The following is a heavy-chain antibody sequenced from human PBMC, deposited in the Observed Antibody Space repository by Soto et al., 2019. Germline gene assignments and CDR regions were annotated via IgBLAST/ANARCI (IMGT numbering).Heavy chain of an antibody. Sequence: SVKVSCKASGGTFSSYAISWVRQAPGQGLEWMGGIIPIFGTANYAQKFQGRVTITADESTSTAYMELSSLRSEDTAVYYCARGPFCSGGTCHSIVGYYFEFWGQGTPVTVSS. CDR1: GGTFSSYA. CDR2: IIPIFGTA. J-gene: IGHJ4*02. D-gene: IGHD2-15*01. V-gene: IGHV1-69*13. CDR3: ARGPFCSGGTCHSIVGYYFEF.